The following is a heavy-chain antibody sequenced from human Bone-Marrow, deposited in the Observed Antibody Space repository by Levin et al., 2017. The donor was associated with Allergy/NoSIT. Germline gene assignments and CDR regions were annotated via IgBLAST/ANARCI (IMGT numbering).Heavy chain of an antibody. CDR2: IAPIVGTP. CDR1: GGTFNSYA. D-gene: IGHD4-17*01. J-gene: IGHJ4*02. Sequence: AASVKVSCKLSGGTFNSYAFSWVRQAPGHGLEWMGDIAPIVGTPNYAQKFQGRLTITADESASTAYMQLSSLRSGDTAVYYCANSIYGDYSFDDWGQGTLVTVSS. CDR3: ANSIYGDYSFDD. V-gene: IGHV1-69*13.